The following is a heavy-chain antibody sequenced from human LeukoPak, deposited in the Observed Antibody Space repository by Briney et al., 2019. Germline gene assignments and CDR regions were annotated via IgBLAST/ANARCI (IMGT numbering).Heavy chain of an antibody. D-gene: IGHD6-25*01. CDR3: ARDGSGFYYYYYMDV. V-gene: IGHV3-21*06. Sequence: GGSLRLSCAASGFTFTDYSMTWVRQAPGKGLEWDASISTVSTYTFYSDSVKGRASITRDNAKNMLYLQMSSLSADDTAVYYCARDGSGFYYYYYMDVWGRGTTVTVS. CDR2: ISTVSTYT. J-gene: IGHJ6*03. CDR1: GFTFTDYS.